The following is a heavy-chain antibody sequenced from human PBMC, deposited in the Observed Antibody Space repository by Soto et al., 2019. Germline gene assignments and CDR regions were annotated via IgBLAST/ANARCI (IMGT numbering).Heavy chain of an antibody. J-gene: IGHJ4*02. V-gene: IGHV3-23*01. CDR1: GFTLSSYV. CDR2: ISGSGGTT. D-gene: IGHD1-26*01. Sequence: EAQLLESGGGLAQPGGSLRLSCAASGFTLSSYVMTWVRQAPGKGLEWVSTISGSGGTTYYADSVKGRFTISRDNSKDTLYLQMNSLRVEDTAVYYCAKRPSRLGPIDYWGQGTLVAVSS. CDR3: AKRPSRLGPIDY.